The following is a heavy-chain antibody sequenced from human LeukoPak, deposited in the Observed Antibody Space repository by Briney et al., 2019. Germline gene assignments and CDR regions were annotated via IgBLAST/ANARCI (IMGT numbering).Heavy chain of an antibody. CDR2: ISYDGSNI. CDR1: GFTFSSYA. D-gene: IGHD2-2*01. V-gene: IGHV3-30*04. J-gene: IGHJ6*02. Sequence: PGGSLRLSCAASGFTFSSYAMHWVRQAPGKGLEWVAVISYDGSNIYYADSVKGRFTISRDNSKNTLYLQMNSLRAEDTAVYYCARDHLGYCSSTSCPAYYYYYYGMDVWGQGTTVTVSS. CDR3: ARDHLGYCSSTSCPAYYYYYYGMDV.